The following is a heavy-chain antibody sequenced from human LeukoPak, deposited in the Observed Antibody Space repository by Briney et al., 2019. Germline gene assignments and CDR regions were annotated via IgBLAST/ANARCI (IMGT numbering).Heavy chain of an antibody. CDR3: VGEDFDY. V-gene: IGHV4-34*01. CDR1: GGSFSGYY. CDR2: INHSGST. D-gene: IGHD3-10*01. J-gene: IGHJ4*02. Sequence: SETLSLTCVVYGGSFSGYYWSWIRQPPGKGLEWIGEINHSGSTNYNPSLKSRVTISVDTSKNQFSLKLSSVTAADTAVYYCVGEDFDYWGQGTLVTVSS.